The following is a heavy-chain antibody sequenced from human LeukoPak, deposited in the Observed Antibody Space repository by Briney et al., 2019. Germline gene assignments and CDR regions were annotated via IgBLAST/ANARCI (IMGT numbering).Heavy chain of an antibody. Sequence: GGSLRLSCAASGFTFSSYSMNWVRQAPGRGLEWVSYISSSGSTIYYADSVKGRFTISRDNARNTLFLQMNSLRTEDAAVYYCATYVDTVRYDAFDVWGQGTMVTVSS. CDR2: ISSSGSTI. J-gene: IGHJ3*01. V-gene: IGHV3-48*04. D-gene: IGHD5-18*01. CDR1: GFTFSSYS. CDR3: ATYVDTVRYDAFDV.